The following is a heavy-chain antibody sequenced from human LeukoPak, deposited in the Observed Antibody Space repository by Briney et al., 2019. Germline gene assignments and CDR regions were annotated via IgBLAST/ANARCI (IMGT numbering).Heavy chain of an antibody. CDR3: ARDSRLRYFDWLTQIDY. J-gene: IGHJ4*02. CDR1: GFTFSSYA. Sequence: GRSLRLSCAASGFTFSSYAMHWVRRAPGKGLEWVAVISYDGSNKYYADSVKGRFTISRDNSKNTLYLQMNSLRAEDTAVYYCARDSRLRYFDWLTQIDYWGQGTLVTVSS. V-gene: IGHV3-30-3*01. CDR2: ISYDGSNK. D-gene: IGHD3-9*01.